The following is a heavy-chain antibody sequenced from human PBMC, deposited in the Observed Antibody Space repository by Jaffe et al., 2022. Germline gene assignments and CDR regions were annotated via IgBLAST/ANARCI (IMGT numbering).Heavy chain of an antibody. CDR1: GYTFTSYD. Sequence: QVQLVQSGAEVKKPGASVKVSCKASGYTFTSYDINWVRQATGQGLEWMGWMNPNSGNTGYAQKFQGRVTMTRNTSISTAYMELSSLRSEDTAVYYCARGRDWLLWFRELFPIFDYWGQGTLVTVSS. D-gene: IGHD3-10*01. J-gene: IGHJ4*02. CDR2: MNPNSGNT. CDR3: ARGRDWLLWFRELFPIFDY. V-gene: IGHV1-8*01.